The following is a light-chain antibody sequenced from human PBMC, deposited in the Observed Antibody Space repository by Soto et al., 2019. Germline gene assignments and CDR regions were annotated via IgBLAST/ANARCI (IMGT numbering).Light chain of an antibody. V-gene: IGKV1-39*01. Sequence: DIQMTQSPSSLSASVGDRVTITCRASQSISSYLNWYQQKPGKAPKLLIYAASSLQSEVPSRFSGSGSGTDCTLTISSLQPEDFATYYCQQSYSTPYTVGQGTKLDIK. J-gene: IGKJ2*01. CDR1: QSISSY. CDR2: AAS. CDR3: QQSYSTPYT.